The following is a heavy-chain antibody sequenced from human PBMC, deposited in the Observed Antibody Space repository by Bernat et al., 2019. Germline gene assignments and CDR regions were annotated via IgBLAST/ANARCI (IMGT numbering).Heavy chain of an antibody. V-gene: IGHV4-34*01. CDR1: GGSFSGYS. J-gene: IGHJ4*02. CDR3: ARGNMAASIFY. Sequence: QVQLQQWGAGLLKPSETLSLTCAVYGGSFSGYSWTWIRQPPGKGLEWIGEISHSGRTNYNPSLKSRVTISIDTSKYQFSLSLSSVTAADTALYYCARGNMAASIFYWGQGTLVTVSS. CDR2: ISHSGRT. D-gene: IGHD6-13*01.